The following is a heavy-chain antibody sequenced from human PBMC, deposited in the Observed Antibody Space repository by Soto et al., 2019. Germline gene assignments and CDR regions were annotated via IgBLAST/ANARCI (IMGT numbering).Heavy chain of an antibody. CDR2: IYYSGST. D-gene: IGHD4-17*01. CDR1: GGSISSSSYY. CDR3: ARHDYGDYWGYYGMDV. V-gene: IGHV4-39*01. Sequence: SETLSLTCTVSGGSISSSSYYWGWIRQPPGKGLEWIGSIYYSGSTYYNPSLKSRVTISVDTSKNQFSLKLSSVTAADTAVYYCARHDYGDYWGYYGMDVWGQGTTVTVSS. J-gene: IGHJ6*02.